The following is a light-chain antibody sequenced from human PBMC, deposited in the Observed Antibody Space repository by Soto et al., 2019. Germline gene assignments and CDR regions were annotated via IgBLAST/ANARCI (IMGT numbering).Light chain of an antibody. J-gene: IGLJ3*02. CDR2: GNS. CDR3: QSYDSSLSASV. Sequence: QSVLTQPPSVPGAPGQRVTISCTGSSSNIGAGYDVHWYQQLPGTAPKLLIYGNSKRPSGVPDRFSGSKSGTSASLAIIGLQAEDEADYYCQSYDSSLSASVFGGGTKLTVL. CDR1: SSNIGAGYD. V-gene: IGLV1-40*01.